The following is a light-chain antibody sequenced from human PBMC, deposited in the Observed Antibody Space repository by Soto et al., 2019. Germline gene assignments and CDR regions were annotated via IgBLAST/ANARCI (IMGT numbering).Light chain of an antibody. V-gene: IGLV2-14*01. Sequence: QSALTQPASVSGSPGQSITISCTGTSSDVGGYKFVSWYQQHPGKAPKLMIYEVSNRPSGVSNRFSGSKSGNTASLTISGLQAEDEADYYSSAYTTSSTLVFGGGTKLTV. CDR3: SAYTTSSTLV. CDR2: EVS. CDR1: SSDVGGYKF. J-gene: IGLJ3*02.